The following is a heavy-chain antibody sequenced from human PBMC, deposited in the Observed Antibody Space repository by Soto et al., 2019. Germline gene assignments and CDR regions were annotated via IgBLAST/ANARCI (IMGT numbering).Heavy chain of an antibody. Sequence: SVKVSCKASGGTFSSYAISWVRQAPGQGLEWMGGIIPIFGTANYAQKFQGRVTISADKSISTAYLQWSSLKASDTAMYYCARHSANMDVWGKGTTVTVSS. CDR1: GGTFSSYA. CDR2: IIPIFGTA. V-gene: IGHV1-69*06. D-gene: IGHD6-25*01. CDR3: ARHSANMDV. J-gene: IGHJ6*04.